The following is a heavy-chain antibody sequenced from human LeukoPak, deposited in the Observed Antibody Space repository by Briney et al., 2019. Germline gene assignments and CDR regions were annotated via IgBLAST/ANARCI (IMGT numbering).Heavy chain of an antibody. Sequence: ASVKVSCKASGYTFTGYYMHWVRQAPGQGLEWMGWINPNSGGTNYAQKFQGRVTMTEDTSTDTAYMELSSLRSEDTAVYYCATERVLLWLGQYYFDYWGQGTLVTVSS. CDR2: INPNSGGT. CDR1: GYTFTGYY. V-gene: IGHV1-2*02. D-gene: IGHD6-19*01. J-gene: IGHJ4*02. CDR3: ATERVLLWLGQYYFDY.